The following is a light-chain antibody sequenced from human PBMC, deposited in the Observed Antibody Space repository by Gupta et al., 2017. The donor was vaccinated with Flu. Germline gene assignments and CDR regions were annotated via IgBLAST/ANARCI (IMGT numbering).Light chain of an antibody. Sequence: DIVMTQSPDSLAVSLGERATINCTSIQSVLYSSNTKNYLAWYQQKPGQTPKLLIHWASTRESGVPDRFSGSGSETDFTLTISSLQAEDVAVYYCQQFDTKPLAFGPGTKVQIK. J-gene: IGKJ3*01. V-gene: IGKV4-1*01. CDR3: QQFDTKPLA. CDR1: QSVLYSSNTKNY. CDR2: WAS.